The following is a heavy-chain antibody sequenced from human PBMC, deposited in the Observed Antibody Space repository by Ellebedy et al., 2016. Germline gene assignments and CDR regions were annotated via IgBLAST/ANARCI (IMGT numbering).Heavy chain of an antibody. Sequence: SGPTLVKPTQTLTLTCTFSGFSLSTSGMCVSWIRQPPGKALEWLARIDWDDDKYYSTSLKTRLTISKDTSKNQVVLTMTNMDPVDTATYYCARIRKWGPYYVDAFDIWGQGTMVTVSS. CDR3: ARIRKWGPYYVDAFDI. CDR1: GFSLSTSGMC. J-gene: IGHJ3*02. CDR2: IDWDDDK. D-gene: IGHD3-16*01. V-gene: IGHV2-70*11.